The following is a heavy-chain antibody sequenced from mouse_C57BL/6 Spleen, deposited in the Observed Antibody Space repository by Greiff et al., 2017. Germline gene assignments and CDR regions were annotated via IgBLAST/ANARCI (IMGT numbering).Heavy chain of an antibody. CDR3: ARGGYGSAGWFAY. CDR1: GYSITSGYD. J-gene: IGHJ3*01. Sequence: DVKLQESGPGMVKPSQSLSLTCTVTGYSITSGYDWHWIRHFPGNKLEWMGYISYSGSTNYNPSLKSRISITHDTSKNHFFLKLNSVTTEDTATYYCARGGYGSAGWFAYWGQGTLVTVSA. CDR2: ISYSGST. D-gene: IGHD1-1*01. V-gene: IGHV3-1*01.